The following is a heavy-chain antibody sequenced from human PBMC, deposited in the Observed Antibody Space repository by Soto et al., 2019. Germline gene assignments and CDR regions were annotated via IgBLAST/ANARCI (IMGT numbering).Heavy chain of an antibody. CDR2: ISGSAYES. Sequence: EVQLLESGGGLVQPGGSLRLSCAASGFTFSAYGMSWVRQAPGKGPEWVSGISGSAYESTYADSVKGRFTVSRDNSRNTLYLQMHSLRAEDTGVYYCAKDRTATFQYYFDYWGQGALITVSS. CDR3: AKDRTATFQYYFDY. D-gene: IGHD5-18*01. J-gene: IGHJ4*02. V-gene: IGHV3-23*01. CDR1: GFTFSAYG.